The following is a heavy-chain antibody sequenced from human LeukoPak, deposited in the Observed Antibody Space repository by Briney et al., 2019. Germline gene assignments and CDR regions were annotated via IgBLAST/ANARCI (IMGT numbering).Heavy chain of an antibody. CDR3: ARWPSGYYYDSSGYYYFDY. CDR2: INTNTGNP. J-gene: IGHJ4*02. D-gene: IGHD3-22*01. CDR1: GYTFTSYA. V-gene: IGHV7-4-1*02. Sequence: GASVKVSCKASGYTFTSYAMNWVRQAPGQGLEWMGWINTNTGNPTYAQGFTGRFVFSLDTSVSTAYLQISSLKAEDTAVYYCARWPSGYYYDSSGYYYFDYWGQGTLVTVSS.